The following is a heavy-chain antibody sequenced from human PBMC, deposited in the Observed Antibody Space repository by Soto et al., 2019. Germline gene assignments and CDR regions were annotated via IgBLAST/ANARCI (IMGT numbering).Heavy chain of an antibody. CDR2: IIPIFGTA. V-gene: IGHV1-69*13. D-gene: IGHD3-10*01. Sequence: ASMKVSCKASGGTFSSYAISWVRQAPGQGLEWMGGIIPIFGTANYAQKFQGRVTITADESTSTAYMELSSLRSEDTAVYYCARGTLWFGESNWYFDLWGRGTLVTVSS. CDR3: ARGTLWFGESNWYFDL. CDR1: GGTFSSYA. J-gene: IGHJ2*01.